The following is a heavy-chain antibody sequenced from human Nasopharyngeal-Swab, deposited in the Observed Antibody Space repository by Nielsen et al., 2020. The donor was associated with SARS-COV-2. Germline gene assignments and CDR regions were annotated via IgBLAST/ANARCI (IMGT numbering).Heavy chain of an antibody. J-gene: IGHJ5*02. V-gene: IGHV4-34*01. Sequence: SETLSLTCAVYGGSFSGYYWSWIRQHPGKGLEWIGEINHSGSTNYNPSLKSRVTISVDTSKNQFSLKLSSVTAADTAVYYCARGDSSSPNWFDPWGQGTLVTVSS. CDR1: GGSFSGYY. D-gene: IGHD6-13*01. CDR2: INHSGST. CDR3: ARGDSSSPNWFDP.